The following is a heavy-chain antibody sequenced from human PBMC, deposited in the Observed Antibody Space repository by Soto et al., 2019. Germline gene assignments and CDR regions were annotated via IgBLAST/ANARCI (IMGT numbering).Heavy chain of an antibody. V-gene: IGHV4-30-4*01. CDR3: VTVNLVGAAYYFDY. CDR2: VYYSGTT. J-gene: IGHJ4*02. CDR1: GGSIRNGDYY. D-gene: IGHD1-26*01. Sequence: KTSETLSLTCTVSGGSIRNGDYYWGWIRQPPGKGLEWIGYVYYSGTTYSHPSLNSRVSISVDTSENQFSLGLTSVTAADTAVYYCVTVNLVGAAYYFDYWGPGTLVTVSS.